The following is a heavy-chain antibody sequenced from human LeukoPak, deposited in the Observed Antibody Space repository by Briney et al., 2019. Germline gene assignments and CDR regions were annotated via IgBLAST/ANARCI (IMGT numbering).Heavy chain of an antibody. J-gene: IGHJ4*02. CDR3: AKDFGEYQLLSYDY. CDR1: GFTFSSYV. D-gene: IGHD2-2*01. Sequence: GGSLRLSCAASGFTFSSYVMSWVRQAPGKGLEWVSAISGSGGSTYYADSVKGRFTISRDNSKNTLYLQMNSLRAEDTAVYYCAKDFGEYQLLSYDYWGQGTLVIVSS. V-gene: IGHV3-23*01. CDR2: ISGSGGST.